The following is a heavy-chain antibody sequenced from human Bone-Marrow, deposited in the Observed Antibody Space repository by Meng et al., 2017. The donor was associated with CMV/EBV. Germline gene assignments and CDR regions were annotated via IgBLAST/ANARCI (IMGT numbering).Heavy chain of an antibody. J-gene: IGHJ6*02. CDR2: IRYDGSNK. CDR3: AKAVLERRYYYYGMDV. D-gene: IGHD4/OR15-4a*01. Sequence: GGSLRLSCAASGFTFSSYGMHWVRQAPGKGLEWVAFIRYDGSNKYYADSVKGRFTISRDNSKNTLYLQMNSLRAEDTAVYYCAKAVLERRYYYYGMDVWGQGTTVTVSS. CDR1: GFTFSSYG. V-gene: IGHV3-30*02.